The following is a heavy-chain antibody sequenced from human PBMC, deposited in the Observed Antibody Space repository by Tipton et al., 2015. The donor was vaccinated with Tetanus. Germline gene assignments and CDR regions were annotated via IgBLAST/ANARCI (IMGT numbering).Heavy chain of an antibody. Sequence: SLRLSCEVSGFSITNYKMNWVRQGPGRGLEWVSSISSTSRYINYADSVKGRFTISRDNGKNSLFLEINTLRAADTAVYYCVSGSALDYWGQGTLITVAS. D-gene: IGHD6-25*01. CDR3: VSGSALDY. V-gene: IGHV3-21*01. CDR2: ISSTSRYI. J-gene: IGHJ4*02. CDR1: GFSITNYK.